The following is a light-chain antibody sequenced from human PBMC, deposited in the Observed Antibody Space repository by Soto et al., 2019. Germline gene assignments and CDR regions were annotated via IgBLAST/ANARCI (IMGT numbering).Light chain of an antibody. CDR3: KQYGSSPWT. CDR2: GAY. J-gene: IGKJ1*01. V-gene: IGKV3-20*01. CDR1: QSVRSN. Sequence: EIMMTQSPATLSVSPGERATLSCRASQSVRSNLAWYQQKPGQAHRLLIYGAYSRATGIQDRFSGSGSGTDFTLTIRRLEPEDFAVYYCKQYGSSPWTFGQGTKVDIK.